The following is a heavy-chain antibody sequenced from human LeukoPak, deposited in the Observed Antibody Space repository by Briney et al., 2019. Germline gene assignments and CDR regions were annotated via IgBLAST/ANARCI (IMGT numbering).Heavy chain of an antibody. CDR3: ARDIVVVVAATSLGAFDI. J-gene: IGHJ3*02. CDR2: IYWDDDK. D-gene: IGHD2-15*01. Sequence: SGPTLVNPTQTLTLTCTFSGFSLSTSGVGVGWIRQPPGKALEWLALIYWDDDKRYSPSLKSRLTITKDTSKNQVVLTMTNMDPVDTATYYCARDIVVVVAATSLGAFDIWGQGTMVTVSS. V-gene: IGHV2-5*02. CDR1: GFSLSTSGVG.